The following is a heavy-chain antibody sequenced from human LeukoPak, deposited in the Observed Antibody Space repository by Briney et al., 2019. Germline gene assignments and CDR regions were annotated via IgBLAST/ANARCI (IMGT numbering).Heavy chain of an antibody. CDR3: ARGQQQLSR. CDR2: ISDSVST. J-gene: IGHJ4*02. V-gene: IGHV4-59*01. D-gene: IGHD6-13*01. Sequence: KPSETLSLTCTVSGGSISSYYWSWIRQPPGKGLEWIGYISDSVSTNYNPSLKSRVSMSVDTSNNQFSLKLSSVTAADTAVYYCARGQQQLSRWGQGTLVTVSS. CDR1: GGSISSYY.